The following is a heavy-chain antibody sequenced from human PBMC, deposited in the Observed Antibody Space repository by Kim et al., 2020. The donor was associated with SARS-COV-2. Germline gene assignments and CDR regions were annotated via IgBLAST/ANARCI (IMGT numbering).Heavy chain of an antibody. J-gene: IGHJ6*02. CDR3: ARGGVYFYYYGMDV. Sequence: DPSLKSRVTISVDTSKNRFSLELNSVTATDTGVYYCARGGVYFYYYGMDVWGQGTTVTVSS. D-gene: IGHD3-10*01. V-gene: IGHV4-34*01.